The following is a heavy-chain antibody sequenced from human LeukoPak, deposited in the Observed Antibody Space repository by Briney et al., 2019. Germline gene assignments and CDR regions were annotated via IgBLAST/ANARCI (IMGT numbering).Heavy chain of an antibody. Sequence: GGSLRLSCAASGFRFGSYWMSWVRQAPGKGLEWLSYISSSGTTIYYADSVKGRFTISRDNAKNSLYLQMNSLRDEDTAVYYCARPYGSGSYYVYFDYWGQGTLVTVSS. CDR1: GFRFGSYW. CDR3: ARPYGSGSYYVYFDY. CDR2: ISSSGTTI. J-gene: IGHJ4*02. V-gene: IGHV3-48*02. D-gene: IGHD3-10*01.